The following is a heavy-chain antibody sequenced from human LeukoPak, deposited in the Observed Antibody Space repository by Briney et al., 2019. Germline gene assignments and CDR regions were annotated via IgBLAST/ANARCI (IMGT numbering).Heavy chain of an antibody. CDR2: ISGSGGRT. J-gene: IGHJ4*02. V-gene: IGHV3-23*01. CDR1: GFSLSRYW. D-gene: IGHD5-12*01. Sequence: GGSLRLSCAASGFSLSRYWMSWVRQAPGKGLEWVSTISGSGGRTYNADSMKGRFTISRDNSKNTLYLQMDSLRAEDTAIYYCAKDRQYSGYDCSTDYWGQGTLVTVSS. CDR3: AKDRQYSGYDCSTDY.